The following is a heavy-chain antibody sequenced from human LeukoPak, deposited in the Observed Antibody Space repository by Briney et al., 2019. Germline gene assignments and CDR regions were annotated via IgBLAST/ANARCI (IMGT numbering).Heavy chain of an antibody. J-gene: IGHJ5*02. V-gene: IGHV4-59*01. D-gene: IGHD3-10*02. CDR2: IYYSGST. CDR1: GGSISSYY. Sequence: TSETLSLTCTVSGGSISSYYWSWIRQPPGKGLEWIGYIYYSGSTNYNPSLKSRVTISVDTSKNQFSLKLSSVTAADTAVYYCARVVFATFDPWGQGTLVTVSS. CDR3: ARVVFATFDP.